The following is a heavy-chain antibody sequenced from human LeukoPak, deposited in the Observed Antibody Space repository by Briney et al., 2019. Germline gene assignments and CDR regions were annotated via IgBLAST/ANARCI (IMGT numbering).Heavy chain of an antibody. V-gene: IGHV3-66*02. D-gene: IGHD3-3*01. CDR3: ARAGRTYDFWSSAERRLERRVYYYMDV. Sequence: PGGPLRLSCAASGFTVSSNYMSWVRQAPGKGLEWVSVIYSGGSTYYADSVKGRFTISRDNSKNTLYLQMNSLRAEDTAVYYCARAGRTYDFWSSAERRLERRVYYYMDVWGKGTTVTVSS. J-gene: IGHJ6*03. CDR2: IYSGGST. CDR1: GFTVSSNY.